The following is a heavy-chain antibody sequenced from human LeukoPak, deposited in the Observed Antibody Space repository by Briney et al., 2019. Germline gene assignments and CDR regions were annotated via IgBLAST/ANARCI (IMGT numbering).Heavy chain of an antibody. CDR1: GYTFTGYY. CDR2: INPSDGKT. J-gene: IGHJ4*02. Sequence: ASVKVSCKASGYTFTGYYMHWVRQAPGQGLEWMGIINPSDGKTSHAQKFQGRVTMTRDTSTSTVYMELSSLRSEDTAVYYCAREIGPRQLHLWGSAFDYWGQGTLVTVSS. D-gene: IGHD5-18*01. V-gene: IGHV1-46*01. CDR3: AREIGPRQLHLWGSAFDY.